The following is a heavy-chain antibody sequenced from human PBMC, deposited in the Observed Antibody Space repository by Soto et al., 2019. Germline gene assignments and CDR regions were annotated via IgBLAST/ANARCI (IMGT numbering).Heavy chain of an antibody. CDR2: INAGNGNT. CDR1: GYTFTSYA. CDR3: ARDGARVRNSAFDI. J-gene: IGHJ3*02. V-gene: IGHV1-3*01. Sequence: QVQLVQSGAEVKKPGASVKVSCKASGYTFTSYAMHWVRQAPGQRLEWMGWINAGNGNTKYSQKFQARVTITRATSASTAYMELSSLRSEDTAVYYCARDGARVRNSAFDIWGQGTMVTVSS. D-gene: IGHD3-10*01.